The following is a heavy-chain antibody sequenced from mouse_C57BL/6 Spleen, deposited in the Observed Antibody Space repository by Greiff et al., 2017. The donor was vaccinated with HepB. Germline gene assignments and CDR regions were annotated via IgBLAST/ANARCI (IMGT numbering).Heavy chain of an antibody. Sequence: VQLQQSGAELVRPGASVTLSCKASGYTFTDYEMHWVKQTPVHGLEWIGAIDPETGGTAYNQKFKGKAILTADKSSSTAYMELRSLTSEDSAVYYCTRYYCSVFAYWGQGTLVTVSA. D-gene: IGHD1-1*01. CDR2: IDPETGGT. J-gene: IGHJ3*01. V-gene: IGHV1-15*01. CDR1: GYTFTDYE. CDR3: TRYYCSVFAY.